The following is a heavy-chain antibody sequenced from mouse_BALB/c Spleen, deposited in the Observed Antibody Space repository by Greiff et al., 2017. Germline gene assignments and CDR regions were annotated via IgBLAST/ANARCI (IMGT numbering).Heavy chain of an antibody. D-gene: IGHD2-3*01. V-gene: IGHV1-7*01. J-gene: IGHJ4*01. CDR2: INPSTGYT. Sequence: QVQLQQSGAELAKPGASVKMSCKASGYTFTSYWMHWVKQRPGQGLEWIGYINPSTGYTEYNQKFKDKATLTADKSSSTAYMQLSSLTSEDSAVYYCARWGVYDGDFYYAMDYWGQGTSVTVSS. CDR3: ARWGVYDGDFYYAMDY. CDR1: GYTFTSYW.